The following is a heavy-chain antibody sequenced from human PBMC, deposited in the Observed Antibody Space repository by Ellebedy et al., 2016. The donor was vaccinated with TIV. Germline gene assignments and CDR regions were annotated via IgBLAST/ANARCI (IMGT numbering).Heavy chain of an antibody. Sequence: AASVTVSCKASGYTFTTYGITWMRQPPGQGPEWMGWIGTYEGNTKYAQKLQGRVTMTRDTSTSTAYMELRSLRSDDTAVYNCARDRDGSSSSDFQQWGPGTLVTVSS. CDR1: GYTFTTYG. CDR2: IGTYEGNT. V-gene: IGHV1-18*04. D-gene: IGHD6-6*01. CDR3: ARDRDGSSSSDFQQ. J-gene: IGHJ1*01.